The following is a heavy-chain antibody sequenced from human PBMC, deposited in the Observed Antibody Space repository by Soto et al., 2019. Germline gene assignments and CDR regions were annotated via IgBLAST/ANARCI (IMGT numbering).Heavy chain of an antibody. Sequence: QITLKESGPTLVKPTQTLTLTCTFSGFSLSTSGVGVGWIRQPPGKALEWLALIYWNDDKRYIPSLKSRLTITKDTSKNQVVLTMTNMDPVDTATYYCARTSGSYFLDPWGQGTLVTVSS. V-gene: IGHV2-5*01. CDR2: IYWNDDK. D-gene: IGHD1-26*01. J-gene: IGHJ5*02. CDR1: GFSLSTSGVG. CDR3: ARTSGSYFLDP.